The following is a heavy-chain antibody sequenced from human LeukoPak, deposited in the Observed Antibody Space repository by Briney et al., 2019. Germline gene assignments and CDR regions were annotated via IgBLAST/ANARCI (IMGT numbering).Heavy chain of an antibody. J-gene: IGHJ4*02. CDR3: ARLGTPLAAPPDY. V-gene: IGHV4-34*01. Sequence: SETLSLTCAVYGGSFSGYYWSWIRQPPGKGLEWIGEINHSGSTNYNPSLKSRVTISVDTSKNQFSLKLSSVTAADTAVYYCARLGTPLAAPPDYWGQGTLVTVSS. CDR1: GGSFSGYY. CDR2: INHSGST. D-gene: IGHD6-6*01.